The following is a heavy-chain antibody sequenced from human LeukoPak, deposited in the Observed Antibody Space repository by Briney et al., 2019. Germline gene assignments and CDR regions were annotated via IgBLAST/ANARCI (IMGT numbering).Heavy chain of an antibody. D-gene: IGHD3-10*01. V-gene: IGHV1-2*06. CDR2: INPNSGDT. CDR1: GYTFTGYH. Sequence: ASVKVSCKASGYTFTGYHMHWVRQAPGQGLEWMGRINPNSGDTNSAQNFQGRVTMTRDTSISTAYMDLSSLRSEDTAVYYCARGSSGDYSVSGSAWFDPWGQGTLVTVSS. J-gene: IGHJ5*02. CDR3: ARGSSGDYSVSGSAWFDP.